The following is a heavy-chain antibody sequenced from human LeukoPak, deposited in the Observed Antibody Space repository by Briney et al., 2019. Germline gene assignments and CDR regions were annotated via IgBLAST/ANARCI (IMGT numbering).Heavy chain of an antibody. Sequence: GGSLRLSCAASGFTVSSNDMSWVRQAPGKGLECISVIYSGGSTDYADSVKGRLTISRDNSKNTLYLQMNSLRAEDTAVYYCAKDIGSYYDYWGQGILVTVSS. CDR2: IYSGGST. V-gene: IGHV3-53*05. J-gene: IGHJ4*02. CDR3: AKDIGSYYDY. D-gene: IGHD3-10*01. CDR1: GFTVSSND.